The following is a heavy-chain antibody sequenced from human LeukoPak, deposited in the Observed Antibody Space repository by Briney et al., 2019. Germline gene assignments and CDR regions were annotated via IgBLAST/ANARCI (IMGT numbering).Heavy chain of an antibody. CDR1: GFTFSSYG. CDR3: ARGRFWSGYYFDFVEHDY. D-gene: IGHD3-3*01. CDR2: ISYDGSNK. J-gene: IGHJ4*02. V-gene: IGHV3-30*03. Sequence: PGGSLRLSCAASGFTFSSYGMHWVRQAPGKGLEWVAVISYDGSNKYYADSVKGRFTISRDNAKNSLYLQMNSLRAEDTAVYYCARGRFWSGYYFDFVEHDYWGQGTLVTVSS.